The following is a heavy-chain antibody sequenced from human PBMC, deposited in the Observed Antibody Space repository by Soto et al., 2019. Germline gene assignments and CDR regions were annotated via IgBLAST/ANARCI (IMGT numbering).Heavy chain of an antibody. J-gene: IGHJ4*02. CDR2: ISGGGDTT. CDR1: GFTFNNYA. CDR3: AKGRGGSGSLTPRVDF. V-gene: IGHV3-23*01. D-gene: IGHD3-10*01. Sequence: EVQLLESGGGLVQPGGSLRLSCAASGFTFNNYAMTWVRQAPGKGLEWVSAISGGGDTTSYADSVKGRFTVSRDGSKNTLYLQMSILRAESAALYYCAKGRGGSGSLTPRVDFWGQGTLVTVSS.